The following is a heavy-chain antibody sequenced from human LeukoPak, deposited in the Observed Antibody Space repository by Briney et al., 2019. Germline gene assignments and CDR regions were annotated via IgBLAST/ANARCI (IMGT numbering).Heavy chain of an antibody. CDR2: IYTSGST. D-gene: IGHD1-7*01. J-gene: IGHJ4*02. CDR1: GGSISSYY. Sequence: SETLSLTCTVSGGSISSYYWSWIRQPAGKGLEWIGRIYTSGSTNYNPSLKSRVTMSVDTSKNQFSLKLSSVTAADTAVYYCARVRVGSNWNYGSSDYRGQGTLVTVSS. V-gene: IGHV4-4*07. CDR3: ARVRVGSNWNYGSSDY.